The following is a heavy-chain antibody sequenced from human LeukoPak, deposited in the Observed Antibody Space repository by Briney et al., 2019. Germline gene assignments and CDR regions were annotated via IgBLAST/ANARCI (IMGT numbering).Heavy chain of an antibody. CDR3: ARHFSIAAAVPRYYFDY. CDR1: GGSISSSSYY. D-gene: IGHD6-13*01. Sequence: PSETLSLTCTVSGGSISSSSYYWGRIRQPPGKGLESIGSIYYSGSTYYNPSLKSRVTISVDTSKNQFSLKLSSVTAADTAVYYCARHFSIAAAVPRYYFDYWGQGTLVTVSS. V-gene: IGHV4-39*01. CDR2: IYYSGST. J-gene: IGHJ4*02.